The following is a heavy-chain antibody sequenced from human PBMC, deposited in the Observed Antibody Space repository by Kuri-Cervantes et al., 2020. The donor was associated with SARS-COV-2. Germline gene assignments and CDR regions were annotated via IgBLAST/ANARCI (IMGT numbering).Heavy chain of an antibody. CDR2: IKQDGSEK. CDR1: GFTFSDYY. Sequence: GESLKISCAASGFTFSDYYMSWIRQAPGKGLEWVANIKQDGSEKYYVDSVKGRFTISRDNAKNSLYLQMNSLRAEDTAVYYCTVSAAGSYYYYMDVWGKGTTVTVSS. CDR3: TVSAAGSYYYYMDV. J-gene: IGHJ6*03. D-gene: IGHD2-2*01. V-gene: IGHV3-7*01.